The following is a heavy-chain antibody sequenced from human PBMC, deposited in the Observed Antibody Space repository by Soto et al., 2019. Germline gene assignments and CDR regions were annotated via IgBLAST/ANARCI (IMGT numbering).Heavy chain of an antibody. CDR1: GGTFSNHA. CDR2: IIPIFSTT. Sequence: QVHLVQSGAEVKKPGSSVKVSCKAPGGTFSNHAINWVRQAPGQGLEWMGRIIPIFSTTNYAQKFQSRVTMTDDESTIRAYLELSSLKQDATAVCYCARGVAADVSVREDVFDIWGEGTLVTV. V-gene: IGHV1-69*12. CDR3: ARGVAADVSVREDVFDI. J-gene: IGHJ3*02. D-gene: IGHD6-13*01.